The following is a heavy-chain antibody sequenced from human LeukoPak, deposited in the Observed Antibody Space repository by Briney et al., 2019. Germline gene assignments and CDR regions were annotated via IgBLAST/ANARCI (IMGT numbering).Heavy chain of an antibody. J-gene: IGHJ4*02. CDR2: ISWNSGSI. Sequence: GGSLRLSCAASGFTFDDYAMHWVRQAPGKGLEWVSGISWNSGSIDYAGSVKGRFTISRDNAKNSLYLQMNSLRAEDMALYYCTKDRGSRQWLVAPDYSCQETLVTVSS. D-gene: IGHD6-19*01. CDR1: GFTFDDYA. CDR3: TKDRGSRQWLVAPDY. V-gene: IGHV3-9*03.